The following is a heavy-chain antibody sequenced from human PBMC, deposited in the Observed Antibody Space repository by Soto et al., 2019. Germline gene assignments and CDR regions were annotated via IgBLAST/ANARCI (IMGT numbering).Heavy chain of an antibody. CDR3: ARDGQWLPRDGLRSSYYFDY. J-gene: IGHJ4*02. Sequence: QVQLVESGGGVVQPGRSLRLSCAASGFNFSSYVMHWVRQAPRKGLEWVAVIWYDGGNKYYADSVKGRFTISRDNSKNTLYLQMNSLRAEDTAVYYCARDGQWLPRDGLRSSYYFDYWGQGTLVTVSS. V-gene: IGHV3-33*01. D-gene: IGHD6-19*01. CDR2: IWYDGGNK. CDR1: GFNFSSYV.